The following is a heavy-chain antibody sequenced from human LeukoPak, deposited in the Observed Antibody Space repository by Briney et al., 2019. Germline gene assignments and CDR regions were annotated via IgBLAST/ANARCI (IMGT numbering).Heavy chain of an antibody. CDR1: GFSINSDYY. D-gene: IGHD3-10*01. J-gene: IGHJ5*02. Sequence: PSETLSLTCTVSGFSINSDYYWGWIRQPPGKGLEWLGSVSHSGITYYNSSLNSRVTISVDTSKNHFSLTVNSVTAADTAVYYCARLVIPWGQGILVTVSS. CDR2: VSHSGIT. CDR3: ARLVIP. V-gene: IGHV4-38-2*02.